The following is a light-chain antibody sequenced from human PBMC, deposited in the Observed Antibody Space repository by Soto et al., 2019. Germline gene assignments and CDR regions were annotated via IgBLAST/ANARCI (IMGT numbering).Light chain of an antibody. CDR2: EVG. Sequence: QAVVTQPAAVSGSPGQSITISCVGTSTDIGSYNYVSWYQQFPGRAPKLILYEVGNRPSGISTRFSGSKSGNTASLTISGLQAEDEADYYCNSYTTTTTLFVFGTGTKLTVL. V-gene: IGLV2-14*01. CDR1: STDIGSYNY. J-gene: IGLJ1*01. CDR3: NSYTTTTTLFV.